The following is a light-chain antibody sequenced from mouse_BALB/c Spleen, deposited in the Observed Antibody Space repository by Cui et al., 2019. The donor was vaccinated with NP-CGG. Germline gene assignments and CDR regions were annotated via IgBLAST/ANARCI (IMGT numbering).Light chain of an antibody. Sequence: QAVVPQESAPTPTPGGTVTLTCRSSTGAVITSNYANWVQEKPDHLFTGLIGGTNNRAPGVPARFSGSLIGDKAALTITGAQTEDEAIYFCALWYSNHWVFGGGTKLTVL. CDR1: TGAVITSNY. J-gene: IGLJ1*01. CDR3: ALWYSNHWV. V-gene: IGLV1*01. CDR2: GTN.